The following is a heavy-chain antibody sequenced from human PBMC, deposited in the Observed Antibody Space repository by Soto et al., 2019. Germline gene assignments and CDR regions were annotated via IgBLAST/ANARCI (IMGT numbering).Heavy chain of an antibody. V-gene: IGHV1-3*01. Sequence: ASVRVSCKASGYTFTSYAMHWVRQAPGQRLEWMGWINAGNGNTKYSQKFQGRVTITRDTSASTAYMELSSLRSEDTAVYYCARSIVVVTALDYWGQGTLVTVSS. D-gene: IGHD2-21*02. J-gene: IGHJ4*02. CDR1: GYTFTSYA. CDR3: ARSIVVVTALDY. CDR2: INAGNGNT.